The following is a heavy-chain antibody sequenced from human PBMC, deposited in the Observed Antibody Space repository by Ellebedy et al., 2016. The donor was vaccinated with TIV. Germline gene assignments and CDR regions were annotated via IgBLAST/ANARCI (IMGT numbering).Heavy chain of an antibody. D-gene: IGHD2-2*01. CDR3: AKALGYCSSTSCHDY. Sequence: ETLSLTXTVSGYSISSGYYWGWIRQPPGKGLEWVSAISGSGGSTYYADSVKGRFTISRDNSKNTLYLQMNSLRAEDTAVYYCAKALGYCSSTSCHDYWGQGTLVTVSS. CDR1: GYSISSGYY. CDR2: ISGSGGST. V-gene: IGHV3-23*01. J-gene: IGHJ4*02.